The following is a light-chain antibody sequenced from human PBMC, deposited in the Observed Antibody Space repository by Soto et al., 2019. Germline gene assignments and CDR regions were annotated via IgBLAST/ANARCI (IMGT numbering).Light chain of an antibody. Sequence: EIELTRSRGTLSSSLGPKHNHHCRGSQSITNNYLAWYQQKPGRAHRLLLYGASSRATGIPDRFSGSGSGTAYTLTISRLEHEDFAVYYCQQYGSSPPITFGQGTRLEIK. J-gene: IGKJ5*01. CDR1: QSITNNY. CDR3: QQYGSSPPIT. V-gene: IGKV3-20*01. CDR2: GAS.